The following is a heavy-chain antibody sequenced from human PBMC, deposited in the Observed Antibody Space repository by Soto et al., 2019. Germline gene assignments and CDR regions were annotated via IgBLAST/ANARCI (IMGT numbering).Heavy chain of an antibody. V-gene: IGHV3-74*01. CDR3: ATLQMTGPAY. Sequence: GGSLRLSCAASGFTLSSRWIHWVRQAPGKGLVWVSRIDIDGGGTSYGDSVKGRFTISRDNAKSTVYLQMNSLSAEDTGVYYCATLQMTGPAYWGQGTLVTVSS. CDR1: GFTLSSRW. J-gene: IGHJ4*02. CDR2: IDIDGGGT.